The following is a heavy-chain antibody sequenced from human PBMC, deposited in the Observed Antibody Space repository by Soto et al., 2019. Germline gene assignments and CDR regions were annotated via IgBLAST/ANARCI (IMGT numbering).Heavy chain of an antibody. Sequence: EVQLVESGGGLVQPGGSLRLSCAASGFTVSSNYMSWVRQAPGKGLEWVSVIYSGGTTYYADSVKGRFTISREISKNTLYLQMNSLRAEDTAVYYCARNGDSSDYRGWFDPWGQGTLVTVSS. D-gene: IGHD3-22*01. CDR3: ARNGDSSDYRGWFDP. CDR2: IYSGGTT. J-gene: IGHJ5*02. V-gene: IGHV3-66*01. CDR1: GFTVSSNY.